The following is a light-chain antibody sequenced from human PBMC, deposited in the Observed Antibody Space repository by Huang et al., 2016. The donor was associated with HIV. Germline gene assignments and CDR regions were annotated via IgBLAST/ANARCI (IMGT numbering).Light chain of an antibody. J-gene: IGKJ2*01. CDR1: QSLLYSSNNKNY. V-gene: IGKV4-1*01. CDR3: QQYYNTPLT. Sequence: DIVMTQSPDSLAVSLGERATINCKSSQSLLYSSNNKNYLAWYQQKPGQPPKRRIYWASTRDSGVPDRFTGSGAGTVFTLTISSLQAEDVAIYYCQQYYNTPLTFGQGTKLVIK. CDR2: WAS.